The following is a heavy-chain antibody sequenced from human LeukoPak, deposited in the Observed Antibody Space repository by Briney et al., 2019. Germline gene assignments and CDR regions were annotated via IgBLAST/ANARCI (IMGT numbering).Heavy chain of an antibody. D-gene: IGHD3-3*01. V-gene: IGHV3-23*01. Sequence: GGSLRLSCAASGFTFSSYAMRWVRQAPGKGLEWVSAISGSGGTTPYADSVKRRSTISRDNSKITLYLQMTSLRAEDPAVYYCAKDFRDFWSGYYGGYWFDPWGQGTLVTVSS. CDR1: GFTFSSYA. CDR3: AKDFRDFWSGYYGGYWFDP. CDR2: ISGSGGTT. J-gene: IGHJ5*02.